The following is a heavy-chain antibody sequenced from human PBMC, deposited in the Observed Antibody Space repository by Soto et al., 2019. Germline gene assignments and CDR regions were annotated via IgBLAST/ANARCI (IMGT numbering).Heavy chain of an antibody. CDR2: IYYSGSN. CDR3: ARGRIFRVARLGYYYMDV. Sequence: QVQLQESGPGLVKPSETLSLTCTVSGGSISSYYWSWIRQPPGKGLEWIGYIYYSGSNNYNHSLKSRVNISVDTSKNQFSLKLSAVTAADTAVYYCARGRIFRVARLGYYYMDVWGTGTTVTVSS. CDR1: GGSISSYY. V-gene: IGHV4-59*01. J-gene: IGHJ6*03. D-gene: IGHD3-3*01.